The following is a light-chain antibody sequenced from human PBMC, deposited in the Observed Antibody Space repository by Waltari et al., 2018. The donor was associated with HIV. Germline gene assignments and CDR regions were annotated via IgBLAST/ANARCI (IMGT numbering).Light chain of an antibody. CDR1: SLRDPS. Sequence: SSDLTQDPAVSVALGQTVPITCHGDSLRDPSARWYQQKPGRAPILIISDKNGRPSGIPDRVSGSSSGRTASLIITGTQAEDEADYHCASRDMTAGFLEAVVFGGGTKLTVL. CDR2: DKN. J-gene: IGLJ3*02. CDR3: ASRDMTAGFLEAVV. V-gene: IGLV3-19*01.